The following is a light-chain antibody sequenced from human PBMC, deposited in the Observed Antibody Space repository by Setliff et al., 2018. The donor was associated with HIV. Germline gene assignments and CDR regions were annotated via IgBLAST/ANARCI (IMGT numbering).Light chain of an antibody. V-gene: IGLV2-14*01. CDR3: SSYTSSSPLDV. CDR2: EVS. CDR1: SSDVGGYNY. Sequence: QSALTQPASVSGSPGQSITISCTGTSSDVGGYNYVSWYQQHPGKAPKLMIYEVSNRPSGVSDRFSGSKSGNTASLTISGLQTEGEADYFCSSYTSSSPLDVFGTGTKGTVL. J-gene: IGLJ1*01.